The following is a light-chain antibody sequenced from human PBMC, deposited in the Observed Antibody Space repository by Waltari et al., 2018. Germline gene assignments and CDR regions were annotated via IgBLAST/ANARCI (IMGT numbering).Light chain of an antibody. CDR1: QSVSRA. V-gene: IGKV3-20*01. CDR3: QHYVRLPVT. J-gene: IGKJ1*01. Sequence: EIVLTQSPGTLSLSLGERATVSCRASQSVSRALAWYQQKPGQAPRLLIYGASTRATGIPDRCSGSGSGTDFSLTISRLEPDDFAVYYCQHYVRLPVTFGQGTTVE. CDR2: GAS.